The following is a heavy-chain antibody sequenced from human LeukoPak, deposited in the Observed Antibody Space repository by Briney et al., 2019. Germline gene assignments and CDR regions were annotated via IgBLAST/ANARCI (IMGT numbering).Heavy chain of an antibody. J-gene: IGHJ4*02. CDR3: ATLVGKVTTYYFDY. CDR2: IYTSGST. D-gene: IGHD4-17*01. V-gene: IGHV4-4*07. CDR1: GGSISSYY. Sequence: KASETLSLTCTVSGGSISSYYWSWIRQPAGKGLEWIGRIYTSGSTNYNPSLKSRVTMSVDTSKNQFSLKLSSVTAADTAVYYCATLVGKVTTYYFDYWGQGTLVTVSS.